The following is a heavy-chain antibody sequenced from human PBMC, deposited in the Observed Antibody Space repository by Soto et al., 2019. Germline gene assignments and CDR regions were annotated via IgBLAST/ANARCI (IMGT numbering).Heavy chain of an antibody. CDR2: IYKSATT. D-gene: IGHD7-27*01. V-gene: IGHV4-30-4*01. CDR3: ARGRYCLTGRCFPNWFDS. CDR1: GDSISNLDYF. J-gene: IGHJ5*01. Sequence: SETLSLTCSVSGDSISNLDYFWAWIRQPPGQALEYIGYIYKSATTYYNPSFESRVAISVDTSKSQFSLNVTSVTAADTAVYFCARGRYCLTGRCFPNWFDSWGQGALVTVLL.